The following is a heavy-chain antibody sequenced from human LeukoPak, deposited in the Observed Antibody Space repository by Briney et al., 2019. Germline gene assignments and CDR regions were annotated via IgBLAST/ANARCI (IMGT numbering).Heavy chain of an antibody. V-gene: IGHV1-18*01. Sequence: ASVKVSCKASGYTXTSSGIGWVRQAPGQGLEWMGWINVYNGNTNYAQKFQGRVTVTTDTSTTTAYMELTSLRSDDTAVYYCARDWDYRGMDVWGQGTTVTVSS. CDR3: ARDWDYRGMDV. D-gene: IGHD4/OR15-4a*01. J-gene: IGHJ6*02. CDR2: INVYNGNT. CDR1: GYTXTSSG.